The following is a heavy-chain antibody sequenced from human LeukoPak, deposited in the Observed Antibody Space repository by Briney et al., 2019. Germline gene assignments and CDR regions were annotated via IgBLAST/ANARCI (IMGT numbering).Heavy chain of an antibody. J-gene: IGHJ4*02. V-gene: IGHV4-38-2*01. CDR1: GYSISSGYY. CDR3: AGGYSGYGYRLRKPPGY. Sequence: SETLSLTCAVSGYSISSGYYWGWIRQPPGKGLEWVGSIYHSGSTYYNPSLKSRVTISVDTSKNQFPLKLSSVTAADTAVYYCAGGYSGYGYRLRKPPGYWGQGTLVTVSS. D-gene: IGHD5-12*01. CDR2: IYHSGST.